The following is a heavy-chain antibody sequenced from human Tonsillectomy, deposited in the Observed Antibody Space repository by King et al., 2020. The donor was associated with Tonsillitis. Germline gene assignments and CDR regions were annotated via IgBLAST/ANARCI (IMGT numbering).Heavy chain of an antibody. V-gene: IGHV3-7*03. Sequence: VQLVESGGGLVQPGGSLRLSCAASGFTFSKFWMTWVRQAPGKGLEWVANIKGDGSEKSYVDSVKGRFTISRDNAKKSLYLQMNSLRAEDTAVYHCARDSSYCINGVCYDVFDLWGKGTMVRVPS. D-gene: IGHD2-8*01. CDR2: IKGDGSEK. CDR1: GFTFSKFW. CDR3: ARDSSYCINGVCYDVFDL. J-gene: IGHJ3*01.